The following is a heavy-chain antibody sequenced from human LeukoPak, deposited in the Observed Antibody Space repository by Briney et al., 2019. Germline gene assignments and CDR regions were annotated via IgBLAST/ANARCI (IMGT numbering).Heavy chain of an antibody. Sequence: GGSLRLSCAASGFTFSSYPMSWVRQAPGKGLEWVSGISGSGGSTYYADSVKGRFTISRDNSKNTLYLQMNSLRAEDTAVYYCATKYYYDSSGFSLGAFDIWGQGTMVTVSS. J-gene: IGHJ3*02. CDR2: ISGSGGST. CDR1: GFTFSSYP. D-gene: IGHD3-22*01. V-gene: IGHV3-23*01. CDR3: ATKYYYDSSGFSLGAFDI.